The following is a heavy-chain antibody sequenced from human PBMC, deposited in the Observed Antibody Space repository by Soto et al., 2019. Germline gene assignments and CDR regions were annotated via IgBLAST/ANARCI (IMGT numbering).Heavy chain of an antibody. V-gene: IGHV3-21*02. D-gene: IGHD3-22*01. CDR3: ARPDSSGYYFVQ. CDR1: GFSFSSYR. J-gene: IGHJ4*02. CDR2: ISGSSSYM. Sequence: EVQLVESGGGLVKPGGSLRLSCAASGFSFSSYRRNWVRQAPGKGLEWVSCISGSSSYMYYADSVKGRFTISRDNAKNSLYLEMNSLRAEDTAVYYCARPDSSGYYFVQWGQGTLVSVS.